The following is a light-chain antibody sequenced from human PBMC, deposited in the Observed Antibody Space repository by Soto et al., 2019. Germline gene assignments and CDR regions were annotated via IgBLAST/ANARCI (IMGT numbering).Light chain of an antibody. J-gene: IGKJ5*01. V-gene: IGKV3-20*01. Sequence: EIFLTQSPGTLSLSRWETATLSCRASQTVGSNLAWYHQKPGQAPRLLIYGASSRATGIPDKFSGSGSGTDFTLTIDGLEPEDFAVYYCQQYGYSPITFGQGTRLEIK. CDR2: GAS. CDR3: QQYGYSPIT. CDR1: QTVGSN.